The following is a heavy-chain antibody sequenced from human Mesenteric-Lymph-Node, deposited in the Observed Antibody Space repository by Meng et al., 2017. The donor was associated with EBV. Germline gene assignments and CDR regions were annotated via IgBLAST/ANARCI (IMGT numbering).Heavy chain of an antibody. V-gene: IGHV4-39*07. J-gene: IGHJ5*02. CDR1: GGDSVRSSSYY. D-gene: IGHD2-15*01. CDR2: LFYTGST. CDR3: ARGVQVAWRFDP. Sequence: QVHLQESGPGLLTPSETLSLTGTISGGDSVRSSSYYWAWVRQPPGKGLEWIATLFYTGSTYYNPSLKGRVTISGDTSKNQFSLRLNSVTAADTAVYYCARGVQVAWRFDPWGQGTLVTVSS.